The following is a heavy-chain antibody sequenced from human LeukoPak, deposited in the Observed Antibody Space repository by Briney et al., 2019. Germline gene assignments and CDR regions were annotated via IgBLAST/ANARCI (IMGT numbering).Heavy chain of an antibody. J-gene: IGHJ4*02. CDR1: GDSITSYH. CDR2: IHYTGAT. Sequence: KPSETLSLTCTVSGDSITSYHWSWIRQPPGKGPEWIGFIHYTGATNYSPSLRSRVTISVDTSKNQFSLKLSSVTAADTAVYYCARDTGRDGGFDYWGQGTLVTVSS. V-gene: IGHV4-59*01. D-gene: IGHD1-1*01. CDR3: ARDTGRDGGFDY.